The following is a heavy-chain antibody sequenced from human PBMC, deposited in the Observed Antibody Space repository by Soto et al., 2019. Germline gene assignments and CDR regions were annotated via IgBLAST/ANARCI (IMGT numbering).Heavy chain of an antibody. CDR3: AREYYYDGSGYSGMDV. J-gene: IGHJ6*02. Sequence: QVQLVESGGGVVQPGRSLRLSCAASGFTFSSYGMHWVRQAPGKGLEWVAVIWYDGSNKYYADSVKGRFTISRDNSKNTLYLQMNSLRAEDTAVYYCAREYYYDGSGYSGMDVWGQGTTVTVSS. D-gene: IGHD3-22*01. CDR2: IWYDGSNK. CDR1: GFTFSSYG. V-gene: IGHV3-33*01.